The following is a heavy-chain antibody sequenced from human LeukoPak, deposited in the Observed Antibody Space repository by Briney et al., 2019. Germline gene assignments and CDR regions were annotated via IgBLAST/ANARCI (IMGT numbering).Heavy chain of an antibody. D-gene: IGHD3-3*01. CDR2: IIPIFGTA. J-gene: IGHJ6*03. CDR3: ASGRSSYDFWSGYSDYYYYYMDV. V-gene: IGHV1-69*05. Sequence: GASVKVSCKASGGTFSSYAISWVRQAPGQGLEWMGGIIPIFGTANYAQKFQGRVTITTDESTSTAYMELSSLRSEDTAVYYCASGRSSYDFWSGYSDYYYYYMDVWGKGTTVTVSS. CDR1: GGTFSSYA.